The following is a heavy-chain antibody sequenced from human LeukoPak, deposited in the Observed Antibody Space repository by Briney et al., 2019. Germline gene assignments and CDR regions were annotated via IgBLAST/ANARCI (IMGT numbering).Heavy chain of an antibody. J-gene: IGHJ4*02. V-gene: IGHV3-30-3*01. CDR2: ISYDGSNK. CDR3: ANGGLSSSDY. Sequence: GGSLRLSCAASGFTFSSYAMHWVRQAPGKGLEWVAVISYDGSNKYYADSVKGRFTISRDNSKNTLYLQMNSLRAEDTAVYYCANGGLSSSDYWGQGTLVTVSS. CDR1: GFTFSSYA. D-gene: IGHD6-6*01.